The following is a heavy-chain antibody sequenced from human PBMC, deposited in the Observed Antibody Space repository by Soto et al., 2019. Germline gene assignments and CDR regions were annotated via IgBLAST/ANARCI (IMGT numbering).Heavy chain of an antibody. CDR3: ATLARGGPVTLPLDA. CDR2: ISTRSSLI. Sequence: GGSLRLSCAASGFTFSSYTINWVRLGPGKGLEWVSSISTRSSLIYYADSVKGRFTISRDNAKNSAYLQMNSLRAEDTAVYYCATLARGGPVTLPLDAWGQGPLVTVSS. J-gene: IGHJ5*02. V-gene: IGHV3-21*01. D-gene: IGHD3-10*01. CDR1: GFTFSSYT.